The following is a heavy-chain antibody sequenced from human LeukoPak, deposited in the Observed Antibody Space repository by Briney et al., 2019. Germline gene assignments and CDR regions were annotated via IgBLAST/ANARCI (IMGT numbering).Heavy chain of an antibody. V-gene: IGHV1-46*01. Sequence: ASVKVSCKAFGYTFTSNYMHWVRQAPGQGLECMGIINPSGGSTSYAQKFQGRVTMTRDTSTSTVYMELSSLRSEDTAVYYCARDDSSGYYYVQDWGQGTLVTVSS. D-gene: IGHD3-22*01. CDR2: INPSGGST. J-gene: IGHJ4*02. CDR1: GYTFTSNY. CDR3: ARDDSSGYYYVQD.